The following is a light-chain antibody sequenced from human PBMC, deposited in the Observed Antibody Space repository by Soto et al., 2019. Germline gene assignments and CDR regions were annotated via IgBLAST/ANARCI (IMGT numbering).Light chain of an antibody. CDR1: QSVDSSY. CDR2: GAS. V-gene: IGKV3-20*01. Sequence: EIVLTQSPGTLSLSPGERATLSCRASQSVDSSYLAWYQQKPGQAPRLLIYGASSRATGIPDRFSGSGSGTDFPLTISRLAPEDFAVYYCQQYGSSHLTFGQGTKVEIK. CDR3: QQYGSSHLT. J-gene: IGKJ1*01.